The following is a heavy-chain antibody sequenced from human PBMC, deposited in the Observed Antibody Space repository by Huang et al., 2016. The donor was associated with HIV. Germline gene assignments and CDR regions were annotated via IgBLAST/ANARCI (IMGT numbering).Heavy chain of an antibody. Sequence: QLQLQESGPGLVKPSETLSLTCTVSGGSISSSSYYWGWIHQPPGKGLEGSGRIYQSGTTHYNPSRKRRVTIAVDTARTQFSLKLSAVTAADTAVYYCAAHGRIVGIPAAPLRFDPWGQGTLVTVSS. CDR1: GGSISSSSYY. V-gene: IGHV4-39*01. CDR2: IYQSGTT. CDR3: AAHGRIVGIPAAPLRFDP. J-gene: IGHJ5*02. D-gene: IGHD6-13*01.